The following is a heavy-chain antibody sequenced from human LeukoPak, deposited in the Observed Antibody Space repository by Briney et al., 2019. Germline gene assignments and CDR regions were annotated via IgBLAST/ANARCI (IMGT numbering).Heavy chain of an antibody. CDR3: AKEDWYFDL. Sequence: AGRSLRLSCAASGFTFSSHSMNWVRQAPGKGLEWVSAISGSGGSTHYAGSVKGRFTISRDNSKNTLYLQMNSLRAEDTAVYYCAKEDWYFDLWGRGTLVTVSS. J-gene: IGHJ2*01. CDR2: ISGSGGST. CDR1: GFTFSSHS. V-gene: IGHV3-23*01.